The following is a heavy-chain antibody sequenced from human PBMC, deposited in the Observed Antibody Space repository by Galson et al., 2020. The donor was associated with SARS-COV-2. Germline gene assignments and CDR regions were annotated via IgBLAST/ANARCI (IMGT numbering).Heavy chain of an antibody. J-gene: IGHJ4*02. CDR1: GVPITSGGYT. CDR3: ARGTGTVYYPY. CDR2: TYQSGTT. V-gene: IGHV4-30-2*01. Sequence: ETSETLSLTCAVSGVPITSGGYTSAWIRQPPGKGLEWIGYTYQSGTTNYNPSLKSRVTISVHRSSNQFSLTLPSVTAADTAVYYCARGTGTVYYPYWGRVILVTVSS. D-gene: IGHD3-9*01.